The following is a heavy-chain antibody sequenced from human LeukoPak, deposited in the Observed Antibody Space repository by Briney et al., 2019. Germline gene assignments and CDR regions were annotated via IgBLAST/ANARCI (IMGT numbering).Heavy chain of an antibody. V-gene: IGHV3-23*01. CDR1: RVTFSSDA. D-gene: IGHD5-18*01. CDR3: AKDQYGIQLWL. J-gene: IGHJ4*02. CDR2: ISGSVGST. Sequence: GGSLRLSCVASRVTFSSDAMSCVRQALGKGREWGSAISGSVGSTYYADSVKGGVTISRDNSKNTLYLQMNSLRAEDTAVYYCAKDQYGIQLWLWGQGTLVTVSS.